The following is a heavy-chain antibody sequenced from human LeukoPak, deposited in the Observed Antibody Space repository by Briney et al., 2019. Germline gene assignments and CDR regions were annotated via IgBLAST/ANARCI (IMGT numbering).Heavy chain of an antibody. CDR2: IYTSGST. CDR1: GGSLSSYY. CDR3: ARGSVNHVCDI. J-gene: IGHJ3*02. V-gene: IGHV4-4*07. Sequence: SETLSLTRTVSGGSLSSYYSSWIRPAAGKGLEWIGRIYTSGSTNYNRCLKSPFTMTVETSKNQLSVKVSSVSAGDTAVYYCARGSVNHVCDIWGQGTMVTVS.